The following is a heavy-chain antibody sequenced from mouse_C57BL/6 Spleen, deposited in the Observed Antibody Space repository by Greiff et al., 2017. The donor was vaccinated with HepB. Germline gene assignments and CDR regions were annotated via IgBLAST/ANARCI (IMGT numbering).Heavy chain of an antibody. CDR2: IYPGSGST. CDR1: GYTFTSYW. D-gene: IGHD1-1*01. CDR3: AREDHYYGSSYWYFDV. J-gene: IGHJ1*03. V-gene: IGHV1-55*01. Sequence: VQLQQPGAELVKPGASVKMSCKASGYTFTSYWITWVKQRPGQGLEWIGDIYPGSGSTNYNEKFKSKATLTVDTSSSTAYMQLSSLTSEDSAVYYCAREDHYYGSSYWYFDVWGTGTTVTVSS.